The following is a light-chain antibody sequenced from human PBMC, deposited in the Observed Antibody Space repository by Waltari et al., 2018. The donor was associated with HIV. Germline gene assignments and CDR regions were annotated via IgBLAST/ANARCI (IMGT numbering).Light chain of an antibody. CDR1: SSDVGDYNF. CDR2: DVS. CDR3: SSYTSGSTGYV. J-gene: IGLJ1*01. Sequence: QSALTQPASVSGSPGQSITISCTGTSSDVGDYNFVSWYQQHPGKAPKLLIYDVSDRPSGVSNRFSGSKSGNTASLTVSGLQAEDEADYYCSSYTSGSTGYVFGTGTKVTVL. V-gene: IGLV2-14*03.